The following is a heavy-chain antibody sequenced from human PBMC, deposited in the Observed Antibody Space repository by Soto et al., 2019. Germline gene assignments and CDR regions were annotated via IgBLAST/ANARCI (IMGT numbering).Heavy chain of an antibody. J-gene: IGHJ4*02. D-gene: IGHD6-13*01. Sequence: QVQLVESGGGVVQPGRSLRLSCAASGFTFSSYAMHWVRQAPGKGLEWVAVISYDGSNKYYADSVKGRFTISRDNSKNTLYLQINSLRAEDTAVYYCARDTGIAAAGTWFGGYWGQGTLVTVSS. CDR1: GFTFSSYA. CDR2: ISYDGSNK. V-gene: IGHV3-30-3*01. CDR3: ARDTGIAAAGTWFGGY.